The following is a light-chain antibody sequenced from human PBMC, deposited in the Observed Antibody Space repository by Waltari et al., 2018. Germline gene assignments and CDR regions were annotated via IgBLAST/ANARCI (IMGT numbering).Light chain of an antibody. CDR1: NSNIGGNS. Sequence: QSVLTQPPSVSGTPGQRVTISCSGSNSNIGGNSVNWYQQVPGTAPKLLIYNDNQGPSGGPGLFSFAKSGTSASLASTGLQSEDEADYYCAVWDDSLGGVFGGGTKLTVL. V-gene: IGLV1-44*01. CDR3: AVWDDSLGGV. J-gene: IGLJ3*02. CDR2: NDN.